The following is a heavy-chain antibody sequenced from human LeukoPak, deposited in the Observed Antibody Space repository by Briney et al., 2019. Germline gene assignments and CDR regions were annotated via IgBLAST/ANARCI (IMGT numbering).Heavy chain of an antibody. CDR2: LSGSGGSA. V-gene: IGHV3-23*01. Sequence: GWSLRHSCAASGFTFSTYAITLVRQAPAKRLDCFSSLSGSGGSAYYADSVKGRFTISRDNSKNTLYLQMNSLGAEDTAIYYCATSSGFYCSTTTCYFDYWGQGTLVTVSS. CDR1: GFTFSTYA. J-gene: IGHJ4*02. CDR3: ATSSGFYCSTTTCYFDY. D-gene: IGHD2-2*01.